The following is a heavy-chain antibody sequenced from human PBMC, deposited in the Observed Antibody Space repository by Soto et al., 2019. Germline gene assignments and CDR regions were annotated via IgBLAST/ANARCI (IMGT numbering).Heavy chain of an antibody. CDR2: IIPIFGTA. CDR1: GGTFSSYA. D-gene: IGHD1-26*01. CDR3: ARGGYSGYYCHYYYDALDV. Sequence: QVQLVQSGAEVKKPGSSVQVSCKASGGTFSSYAISWVRQAPGQGREWMGGIIPIFGTANYAQKSQGRVTITADESTRTAYMELSSLRAEDTAVYYCARGGYSGYYCHYYYDALDVWGQGTTVTVSS. J-gene: IGHJ6*02. V-gene: IGHV1-69*01.